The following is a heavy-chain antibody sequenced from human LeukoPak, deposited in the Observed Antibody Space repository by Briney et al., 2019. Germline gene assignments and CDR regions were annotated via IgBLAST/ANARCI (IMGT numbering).Heavy chain of an antibody. CDR2: IYSGGDT. J-gene: IGHJ5*02. V-gene: IGHV3-53*01. D-gene: IGHD3-22*01. CDR3: ANGGTYSSGP. Sequence: GGSLRLSCAASGFTVSSNYMSWVRQAPGKGLEWVSVIYSGGDTSYADSVKGRFTISRDSSKNTLYLQMNSLRAEDTAVYYCANGGTYSSGPWGQGTLVTVSS. CDR1: GFTVSSNY.